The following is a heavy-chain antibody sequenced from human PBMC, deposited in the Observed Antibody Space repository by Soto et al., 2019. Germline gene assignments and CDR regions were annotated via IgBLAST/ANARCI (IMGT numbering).Heavy chain of an antibody. J-gene: IGHJ4*02. CDR2: INPSGGST. V-gene: IGHV1-46*03. CDR1: GYTFTSYY. D-gene: IGHD2-15*01. CDR3: ARSDCSGGSCYSRSFDY. Sequence: GASVKVSCKASGYTFTSYYMHWVRQAPGQGLEWMGIINPSGGSTSYAQKFQGRVTMTRDTSTSTVYMELSSLRSEDTAVYYCARSDCSGGSCYSRSFDYWGQGTLVTVSS.